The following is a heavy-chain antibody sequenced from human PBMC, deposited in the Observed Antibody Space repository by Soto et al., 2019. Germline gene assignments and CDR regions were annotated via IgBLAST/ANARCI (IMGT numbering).Heavy chain of an antibody. J-gene: IGHJ5*02. V-gene: IGHV3-13*01. CDR1: GFTFSSFD. CDR3: VTGRPTHWYS. CDR2: IGGGGDT. D-gene: IGHD1-20*01. Sequence: GGSLRLSCTASGFTFSSFDMHWVRQATGKGLEWVSGIGGGGDTYYPGSVKGRFTISRENAKNSLYLQMNSLRAGDTAVYYCVTGRPTHWYSWGQGTLVTVSS.